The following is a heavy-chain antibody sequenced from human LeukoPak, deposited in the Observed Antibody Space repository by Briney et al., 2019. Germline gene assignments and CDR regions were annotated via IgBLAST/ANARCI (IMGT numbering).Heavy chain of an antibody. D-gene: IGHD3-10*01. V-gene: IGHV4-61*02. J-gene: IGHJ1*01. CDR2: IYTSGST. CDR1: GGSISSGSYY. CDR3: ASTGYYGVAEYFQH. Sequence: ASQTLSLTCTVSGGSISSGSYYWGWIRQPAGKGLEWIGRIYTSGSTNYNPSLKSRVTISVDTSKNQFSLKLSYVTAADTAVYYCASTGYYGVAEYFQHWGQGTLVTVSS.